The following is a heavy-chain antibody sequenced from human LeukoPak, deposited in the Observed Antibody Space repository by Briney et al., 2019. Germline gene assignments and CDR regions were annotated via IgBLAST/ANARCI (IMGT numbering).Heavy chain of an antibody. CDR1: GFTFDDYT. J-gene: IGHJ4*02. CDR2: ISWDGGST. D-gene: IGHD3-22*01. V-gene: IGHV3-43*01. Sequence: PGGSLRLSCAASGFTFDDYTMHWVRQAPGKGLEWVSLISWDGGSTYYADSVEGRFTISRDNSKNSLYLQMNSLRTEDTALYYCAKDSDSSGQFDYWGQGTLVTVSS. CDR3: AKDSDSSGQFDY.